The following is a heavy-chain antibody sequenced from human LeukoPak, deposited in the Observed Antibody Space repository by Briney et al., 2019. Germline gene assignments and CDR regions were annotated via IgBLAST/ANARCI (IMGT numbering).Heavy chain of an antibody. D-gene: IGHD1-1*01. V-gene: IGHV4-4*07. Sequence: MPSETLSLTCAVSGGSISNYYWSWIRQPAGKGLEWIGRIYNSGTATYNPSLGGRVTMSLDTSKTQLSLTLSSVTAADTAVYYCVVDDHIWGQGTMVIVSS. CDR2: IYNSGTA. CDR1: GGSISNYY. J-gene: IGHJ3*02. CDR3: VVDDHI.